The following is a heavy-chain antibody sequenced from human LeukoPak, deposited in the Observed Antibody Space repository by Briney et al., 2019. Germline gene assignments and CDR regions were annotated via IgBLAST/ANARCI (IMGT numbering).Heavy chain of an antibody. J-gene: IGHJ4*02. D-gene: IGHD3-3*01. V-gene: IGHV4-59*08. CDR2: IYYSGST. CDR1: GGSISSYY. CDR3: ARGDFWSGYRLDY. Sequence: SETLSLTPTVSGGSISSYYWSWIRQPPGKGLEWIGYIYYSGSTNYNPSLKSRVTISVDTSKNQFSLKLSSVTAADTAVYYCARGDFWSGYRLDYWGQETLVTVSS.